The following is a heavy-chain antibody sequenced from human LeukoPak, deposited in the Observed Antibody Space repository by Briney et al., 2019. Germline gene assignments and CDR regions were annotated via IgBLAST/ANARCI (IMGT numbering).Heavy chain of an antibody. J-gene: IGHJ4*02. Sequence: EASVKVSCKTSGYTFSNYGVSWVRQAPGQGLEWMGWISAYNGKTHHAQKFQGRVTMTADTSTDTAYMELSSLRSEDTAVYYCARDLYYYGSGSYYNKDYWGQGTLVTVSS. CDR3: ARDLYYYGSGSYYNKDY. CDR2: ISAYNGKT. V-gene: IGHV1-18*01. D-gene: IGHD3-10*01. CDR1: GYTFSNYG.